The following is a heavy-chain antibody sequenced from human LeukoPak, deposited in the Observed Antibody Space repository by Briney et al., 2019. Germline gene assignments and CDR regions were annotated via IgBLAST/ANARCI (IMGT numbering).Heavy chain of an antibody. Sequence: GGSLRLSCAASGFTFSSYAMSWVRQAPGKGLEWVSAISGSGGSTYYADSVKGRFTISRDNSKNTLYLQMNSLRAEDTAVYYCAKAGIQLWLGVLAYFDYWGQGTLVTVSS. CDR3: AKAGIQLWLGVLAYFDY. J-gene: IGHJ4*02. CDR1: GFTFSSYA. D-gene: IGHD5-18*01. CDR2: ISGSGGST. V-gene: IGHV3-23*01.